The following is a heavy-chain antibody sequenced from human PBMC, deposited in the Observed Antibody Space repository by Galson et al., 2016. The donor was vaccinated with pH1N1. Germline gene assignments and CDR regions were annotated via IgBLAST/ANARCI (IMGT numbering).Heavy chain of an antibody. V-gene: IGHV3-53*01. J-gene: IGHJ4*02. CDR3: ATGNESMRTTLAY. CDR1: GFIVSSTC. CDR2: IYSSGYT. Sequence: SLRLSCAASGFIVSSTCMTWVRQAPGKGLESVLVIYSSGYTYYADSERGRFTISRDNSKNRLYLQMNSLRAEDTAMYYWATGNESMRTTLAYWGQGTLVTVSS. D-gene: IGHD1-1*01.